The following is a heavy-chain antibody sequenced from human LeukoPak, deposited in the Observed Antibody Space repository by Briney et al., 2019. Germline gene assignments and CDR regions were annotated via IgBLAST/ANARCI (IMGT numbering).Heavy chain of an antibody. Sequence: GGSLRLSCAASGFSFITNAMHWVRQAPGKGLEWVAVIRYDGGDKYYADSVKGRFTISRDNSKSTLFLQMSSLRFEDTGIYYCASGSFDYWGQGTLVTVSS. D-gene: IGHD5-12*01. J-gene: IGHJ4*02. V-gene: IGHV3-33*01. CDR3: ASGSFDY. CDR2: IRYDGGDK. CDR1: GFSFITNA.